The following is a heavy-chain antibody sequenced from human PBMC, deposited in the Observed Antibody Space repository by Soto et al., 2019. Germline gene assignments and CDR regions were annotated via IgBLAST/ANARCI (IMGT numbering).Heavy chain of an antibody. V-gene: IGHV1-69*01. Sequence: QVQLVQSGAEVKKPGSSVKVSCKASGGTFSSYAISWVRQAPGQGLEWMGGIIPLFGTANYAQKFQGRVTITADESTSTAYMELSSLRSDDTAVYYCAREKVGDDIVVVPAAIDSEIYYYYGMDVWGQGTTVTVSS. D-gene: IGHD2-2*02. J-gene: IGHJ6*02. CDR1: GGTFSSYA. CDR3: AREKVGDDIVVVPAAIDSEIYYYYGMDV. CDR2: IIPLFGTA.